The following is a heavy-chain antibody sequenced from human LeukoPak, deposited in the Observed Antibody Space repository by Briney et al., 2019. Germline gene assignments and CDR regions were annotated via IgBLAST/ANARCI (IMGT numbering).Heavy chain of an antibody. D-gene: IGHD6-19*01. CDR3: TRNSGWYGIS. CDR1: GFTFSNYW. Sequence: PGGSLRLSCAVSGFTFSNYWMTWVRRATGKGLEWVANIRRDGSETQYVDSVMGRCTISRDNAKNTLYLQMNSLRAEDTALYYCTRNSGWYGISWGQGTLVTVTS. CDR2: IRRDGSET. V-gene: IGHV3-7*03. J-gene: IGHJ4*02.